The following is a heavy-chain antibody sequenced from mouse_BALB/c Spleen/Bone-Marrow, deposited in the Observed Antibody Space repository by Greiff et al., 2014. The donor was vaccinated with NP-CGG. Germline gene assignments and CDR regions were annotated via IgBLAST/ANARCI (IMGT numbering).Heavy chain of an antibody. CDR2: IYPYNGDT. CDR3: ARRSSFDY. J-gene: IGHJ2*01. V-gene: IGHV1S29*02. Sequence: EVKLEESGPELVKPGASVKISCKASGYTFTDYNMHWVKKSHGKSLEWIGYIYPYNGDTGYNQKFKSKATLTVDNSSSTAYMERRSLTSEDSAVYYSARRSSFDYWGQGTTLTVSS. D-gene: IGHD1-1*01. CDR1: GYTFTDYN.